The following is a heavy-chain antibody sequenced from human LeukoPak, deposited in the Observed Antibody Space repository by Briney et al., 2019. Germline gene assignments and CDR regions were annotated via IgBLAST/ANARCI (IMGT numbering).Heavy chain of an antibody. CDR2: ITGNGRTI. CDR3: AEDLTPDGLFELDY. J-gene: IGHJ4*02. V-gene: IGHV3-23*01. D-gene: IGHD3-9*01. CDR1: GFTFRNAW. Sequence: GGSLRLSCAASGFTFRNAWMSWVRQAPGKGLEWVSVITGNGRTIYYADSVKGRFTISRDNSKNTLYLQMNSLRAEDTAVYYCAEDLTPDGLFELDYWGQGTLVTVSS.